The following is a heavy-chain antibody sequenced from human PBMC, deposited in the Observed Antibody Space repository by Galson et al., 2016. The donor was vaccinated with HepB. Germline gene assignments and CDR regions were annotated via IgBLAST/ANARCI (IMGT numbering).Heavy chain of an antibody. CDR2: IKPSGGNT. CDR1: GYTFNTYN. V-gene: IGHV1-46*02. J-gene: IGHJ4*02. D-gene: IGHD1-14*01. CDR3: SGELDHSFYSDY. Sequence: SVKVSCKASGYTFNTYNMHWVRQAPGQGLEWMGIIKPSGGNTIYAQKFQDRITMTRDTSTSTVHMELISLRSEDTAGYYCSGELDHSFYSDYWGQGTLLTVSS.